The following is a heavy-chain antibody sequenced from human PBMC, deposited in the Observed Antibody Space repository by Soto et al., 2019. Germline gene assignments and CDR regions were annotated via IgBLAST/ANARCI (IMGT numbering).Heavy chain of an antibody. Sequence: GGSLRLSCTASGFTFGDYAMSWFRQAPGKGLEWVGFIRSKAYGGTTEYAASVKGRFTISRDDSKSIAYLQMNSLKTEDTAVYYCTRSKIVVVPAAMSCAFDIWGQGTMVTVSS. CDR2: IRSKAYGGTT. CDR3: TRSKIVVVPAAMSCAFDI. CDR1: GFTFGDYA. J-gene: IGHJ3*02. D-gene: IGHD2-2*01. V-gene: IGHV3-49*03.